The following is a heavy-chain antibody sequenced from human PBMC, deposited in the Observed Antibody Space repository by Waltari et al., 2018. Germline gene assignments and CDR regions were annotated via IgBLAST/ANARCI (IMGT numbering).Heavy chain of an antibody. CDR3: ASLPLVKVRFLEWLENY. D-gene: IGHD3-3*01. CDR2: ISYDESNK. Sequence: QVQLVESGGGVVQPGRSLRLSCAASGFTFSSYAMHWVRQAPGKGLEWVAVISYDESNKYYAESVKGRFTISRDNSKNTLYLQMNSLRAEDTAVYYCASLPLVKVRFLEWLENYWGQGTLVTVSS. V-gene: IGHV3-30-3*01. CDR1: GFTFSSYA. J-gene: IGHJ4*02.